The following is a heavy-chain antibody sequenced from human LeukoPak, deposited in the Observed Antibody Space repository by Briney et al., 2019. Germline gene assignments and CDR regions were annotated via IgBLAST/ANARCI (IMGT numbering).Heavy chain of an antibody. CDR2: ISGSGGST. Sequence: PGGSLRLSCGASGFTFSSYAMSWVRQAPGKGLEWVSAISGSGGSTYYADSVKGRFTISRDNSKNTLYLQMNSLRAEDTAVYYCAKGPSGSYQGYFDYWGQGTLVTVSS. CDR3: AKGPSGSYQGYFDY. CDR1: GFTFSSYA. V-gene: IGHV3-23*01. J-gene: IGHJ4*02. D-gene: IGHD1-26*01.